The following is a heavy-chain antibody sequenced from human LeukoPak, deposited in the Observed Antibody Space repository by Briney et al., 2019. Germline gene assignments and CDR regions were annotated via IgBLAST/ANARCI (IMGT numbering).Heavy chain of an antibody. V-gene: IGHV1-69*13. D-gene: IGHD2-2*01. CDR3: ARDYCSSTSCHGYYRSWFDP. Sequence: ASVTVSFKASGYTFTSYGISWVRQAPGQGLEWMGRIIPIFGIANYAQKFQGRVSITADESTSTAYMELSSLRSEDTAVYYCARDYCSSTSCHGYYRSWFDPWGQGTLVTVSS. J-gene: IGHJ5*02. CDR2: IIPIFGIA. CDR1: GYTFTSYG.